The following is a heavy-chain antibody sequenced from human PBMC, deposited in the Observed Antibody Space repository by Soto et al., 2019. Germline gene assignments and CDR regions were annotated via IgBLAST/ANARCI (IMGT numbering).Heavy chain of an antibody. CDR1: GFTFSNSW. Sequence: GSLRLSCAASGFTFSNSWMHWVRQAPGKGLVWVSRINSDGSSTSYADSVKGRFTISRDNAKNTLYLQMHSLRAEDTAVYYCAPLTFGGVIVDDWGHGARVTVAS. CDR2: INSDGSST. CDR3: APLTFGGVIVDD. D-gene: IGHD3-16*02. V-gene: IGHV3-74*01. J-gene: IGHJ4*01.